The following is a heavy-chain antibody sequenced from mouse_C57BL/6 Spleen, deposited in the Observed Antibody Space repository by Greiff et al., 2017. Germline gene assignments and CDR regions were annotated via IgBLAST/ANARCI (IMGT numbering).Heavy chain of an antibody. CDR3: TRFWAGAMDY. Sequence: VQGVESGAELVRPGASVTLSCKASGYTFTDYEMHWVKQTPVHGLEWIGAIDPETGGTAYNQKFKGKAILTADKSSSTAYMELRSLTSEDSAVYYCTRFWAGAMDYWGQGTSVTVPS. CDR1: GYTFTDYE. V-gene: IGHV1-15*01. J-gene: IGHJ4*01. D-gene: IGHD4-1*01. CDR2: IDPETGGT.